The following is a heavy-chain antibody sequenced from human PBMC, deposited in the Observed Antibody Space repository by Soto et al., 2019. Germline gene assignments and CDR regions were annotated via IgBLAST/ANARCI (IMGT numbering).Heavy chain of an antibody. V-gene: IGHV3-23*01. CDR2: ISGSGGST. D-gene: IGHD4-17*01. Sequence: GGSLRLSCAASGFTFSSYAMSWVRQAPGKGLEWVSAISGSGGSTYYADSVKGRFTISRDNSKNTLYLQMNSLRAEDTAVYYCAKAGLRGWTVYGDSLYFDYWGQGTLVTVSS. J-gene: IGHJ4*02. CDR1: GFTFSSYA. CDR3: AKAGLRGWTVYGDSLYFDY.